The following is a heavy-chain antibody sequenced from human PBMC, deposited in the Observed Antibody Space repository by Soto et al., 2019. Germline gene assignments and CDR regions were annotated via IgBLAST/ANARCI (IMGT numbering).Heavy chain of an antibody. D-gene: IGHD2-15*01. CDR2: ISGSGGST. Sequence: GGSLRLSCAASGFTFSSYAMSWVRQAPGKGLEWVSAISGSGGSTYYADSVKGRFTISRDNSKNTLYLQMTSLRADDTAVYYCARDGGYCSGGSCYSGVPWFDPWGQGTLVTVSS. CDR3: ARDGGYCSGGSCYSGVPWFDP. J-gene: IGHJ5*02. CDR1: GFTFSSYA. V-gene: IGHV3-23*01.